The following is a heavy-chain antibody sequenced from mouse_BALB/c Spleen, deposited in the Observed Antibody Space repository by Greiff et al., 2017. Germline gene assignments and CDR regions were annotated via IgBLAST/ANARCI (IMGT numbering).Heavy chain of an antibody. D-gene: IGHD1-1*01. Sequence: VQLQQSGAELARPGASVKLSCKASGYTFTSYWMQWVKQRPGQGLEWIGASYPGDGDTRYTQKFKGKATLTADKSSSTAYMQLSSLASEDSAVYYCATPYGGYYAMDYWGQGTSVTVSS. V-gene: IGHV1-87*01. CDR3: ATPYGGYYAMDY. CDR2: SYPGDGDT. J-gene: IGHJ4*01. CDR1: GYTFTSYW.